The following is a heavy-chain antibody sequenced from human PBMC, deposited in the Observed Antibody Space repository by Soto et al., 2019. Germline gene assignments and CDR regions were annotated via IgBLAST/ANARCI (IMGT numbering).Heavy chain of an antibody. V-gene: IGHV4-31*03. CDR1: GGSISSGGYY. J-gene: IGHJ5*02. CDR2: IYYSGST. D-gene: IGHD3-10*01. CDR3: ARVAGWFGELSSWFDP. Sequence: QVQLQESGPGLVKPSQTLSLTCTVSGGSISSGGYYWSWIRQHPGKGLEWIGYIYYSGSTYYNPSLKSRVTISVDTSKNQFSLKLSSVTAADTAVYYCARVAGWFGELSSWFDPWGHGTLVTVSP.